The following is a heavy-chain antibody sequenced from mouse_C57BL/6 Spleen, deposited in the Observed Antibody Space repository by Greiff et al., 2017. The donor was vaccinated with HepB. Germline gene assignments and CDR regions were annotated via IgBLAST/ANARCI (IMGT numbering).Heavy chain of an antibody. CDR3: ASYYGSSYAMDY. Sequence: EVMLVESGGGLVKPGGSLKLSCAASGFTFSSYAMSWVRQTPEKRLEWVATISDGGSYTYYPDNVKGRFTISRDNAKNNLYLQMSHLKSEDTAMYYCASYYGSSYAMDYWGQGTSVTVSS. CDR1: GFTFSSYA. CDR2: ISDGGSYT. D-gene: IGHD1-1*01. V-gene: IGHV5-4*03. J-gene: IGHJ4*01.